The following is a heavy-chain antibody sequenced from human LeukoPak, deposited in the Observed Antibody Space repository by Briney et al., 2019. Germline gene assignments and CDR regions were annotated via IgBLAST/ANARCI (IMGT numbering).Heavy chain of an antibody. Sequence: PSETLSLTCTVSGGSISRYYWSWIRQPPGKGLEWIGYIYYSGSTNYNPSLKSRVTISLDTPKNQFSLKLSSVTAADTAVYYCASARDAYNYYYFDYWGQGTLVTVSS. CDR3: ASARDAYNYYYFDY. CDR2: IYYSGST. J-gene: IGHJ4*02. V-gene: IGHV4-59*01. D-gene: IGHD5-24*01. CDR1: GGSISRYY.